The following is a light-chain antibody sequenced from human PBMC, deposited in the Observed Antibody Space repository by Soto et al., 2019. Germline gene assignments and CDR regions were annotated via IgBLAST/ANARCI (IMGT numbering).Light chain of an antibody. Sequence: EIVMTESPATLPVSPGERATLSCRASQSVSFNLAWYQQKPGQTPRLLIYGASTRATGIPDRFSGSGSGTDFTLTISCLQSEDFATYYCQQYYSYPRTFGQGTKVDI. V-gene: IGKV3-15*01. CDR3: QQYYSYPRT. J-gene: IGKJ1*01. CDR1: QSVSFN. CDR2: GAS.